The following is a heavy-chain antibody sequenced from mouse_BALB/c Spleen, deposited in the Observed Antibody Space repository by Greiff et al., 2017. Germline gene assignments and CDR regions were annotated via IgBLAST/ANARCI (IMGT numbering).Heavy chain of an antibody. D-gene: IGHD3-2*01. CDR1: GYTFTSYW. Sequence: VQLQQPGAELVKPGASVKLSCKASGYTFTSYWMHWVKQRPGQGLEWIGEIDPSDSYTNYNQKFKGKATLTVDKSSSTAYMQLSSLTSEDSAVYYCARDSSGYGYWGQGTTLTVSS. J-gene: IGHJ2*01. CDR3: ARDSSGYGY. CDR2: IDPSDSYT. V-gene: IGHV1-69*02.